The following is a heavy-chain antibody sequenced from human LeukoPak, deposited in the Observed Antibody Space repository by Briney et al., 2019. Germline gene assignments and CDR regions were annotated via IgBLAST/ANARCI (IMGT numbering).Heavy chain of an antibody. CDR1: GGSISSAKSSANYY. J-gene: IGHJ6*03. CDR3: ARDHSTPNAGYMDV. Sequence: PSQTLSLTCTVSGGSISSAKSSANYYWSWIRQPAGKGLEWIGRIYSSGTTNYNPSFKSRVTISADTSKNQFSLWLSSVTDADTAVYYCARDHSTPNAGYMDVWGIGTTVTVPS. CDR2: IYSSGTT. V-gene: IGHV4-61*02. D-gene: IGHD2-8*01.